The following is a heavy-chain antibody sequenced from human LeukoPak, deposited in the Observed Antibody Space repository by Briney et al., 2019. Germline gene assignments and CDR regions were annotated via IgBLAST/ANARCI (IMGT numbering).Heavy chain of an antibody. J-gene: IGHJ3*02. CDR1: GYTFTSYG. Sequence: ASVKVSCKASGYTFTSYGISWVRQAPGQGLEWMGWISAYNGNTNYAQKLQGRVTMTTDTSTSTAYMELRSLRSDDTAVYYCARDRDYDFWSGRHDAFDIWGQGTMVTVSS. CDR3: ARDRDYDFWSGRHDAFDI. V-gene: IGHV1-18*01. D-gene: IGHD3-3*01. CDR2: ISAYNGNT.